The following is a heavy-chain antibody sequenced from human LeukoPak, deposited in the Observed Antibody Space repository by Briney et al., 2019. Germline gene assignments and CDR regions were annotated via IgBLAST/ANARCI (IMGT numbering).Heavy chain of an antibody. Sequence: GRSLRLSCAASGFTFSSYGFHWVRQAPGKGLEWVAVLSPHANYEYYADSVQGRFAISRDDSKNTVYLQMNSLRDEETAVYYCARDWIDRSLDYWGLGTLVTVSS. CDR1: GFTFSSYG. D-gene: IGHD2-2*03. V-gene: IGHV3-33*01. CDR3: ARDWIDRSLDY. CDR2: LSPHANYE. J-gene: IGHJ4*02.